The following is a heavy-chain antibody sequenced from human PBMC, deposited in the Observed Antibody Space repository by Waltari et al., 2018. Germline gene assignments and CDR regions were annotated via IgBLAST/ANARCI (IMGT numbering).Heavy chain of an antibody. CDR3: ARDRDYDFWSGYWGAFDI. CDR1: GFILCSHC. CDR2: ISSSSSKI. V-gene: IGHV3-21*01. D-gene: IGHD3-3*01. Sequence: EVQVVESGGGLVQPGGSLRLSCAGSGFILCSHCMNWVRQAPGKGLEWVSLISSSSSKIFYADSVRGRFTVSRDNAKNSLYLQMNSLRVEDTAVYYCARDRDYDFWSGYWGAFDIWGQGTMVTVSS. J-gene: IGHJ3*02.